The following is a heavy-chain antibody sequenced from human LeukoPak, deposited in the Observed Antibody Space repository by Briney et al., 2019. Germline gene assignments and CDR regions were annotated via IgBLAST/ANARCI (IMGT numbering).Heavy chain of an antibody. V-gene: IGHV4-59*01. CDR1: GGSISSYY. D-gene: IGHD5-24*01. CDR2: IYYSGST. J-gene: IGHJ4*02. CDR3: ARAGEMATIIAFDY. Sequence: SETLSLTCTVSGGSISSYYWSWIRQPPGKGLEWIGYIYYSGSTNYNPSLKSRVTISVDTSKNQLSLKLSSVTAADTAVYYCARAGEMATIIAFDYWGQGTLVTVSS.